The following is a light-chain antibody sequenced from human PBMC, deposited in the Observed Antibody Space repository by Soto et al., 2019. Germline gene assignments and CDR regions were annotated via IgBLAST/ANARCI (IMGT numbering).Light chain of an antibody. CDR3: QQYYSYPLYT. Sequence: AIRMTQSPSSLSASTGERVTITCRASQGISSYLAWYQQKPGKAPKLLIYAASTLQSGVPSRFSGSGSGTDFTLTISCLQSEDFATYYCQQYYSYPLYTFGQGTKLEIK. J-gene: IGKJ2*01. CDR1: QGISSY. CDR2: AAS. V-gene: IGKV1-8*01.